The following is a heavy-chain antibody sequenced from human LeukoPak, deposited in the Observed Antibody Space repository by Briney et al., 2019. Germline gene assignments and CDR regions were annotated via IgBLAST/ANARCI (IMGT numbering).Heavy chain of an antibody. CDR2: IKQDGSEK. Sequence: GGSLRLSCAASGFTFSTYWMSWVRQAPGKGLEWVANIKQDGSEKYYVDSVKGRFTISRDNSKNTLYLQMNSLRAEDTAVYYCAKEGGIRVGATENYWGQGTLVTVSS. V-gene: IGHV3-7*03. D-gene: IGHD1-26*01. CDR3: AKEGGIRVGATENY. CDR1: GFTFSTYW. J-gene: IGHJ4*02.